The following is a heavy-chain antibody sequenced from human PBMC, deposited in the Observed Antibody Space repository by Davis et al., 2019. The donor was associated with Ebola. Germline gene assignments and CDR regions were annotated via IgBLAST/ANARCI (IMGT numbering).Heavy chain of an antibody. CDR1: GGSISSGSYY. Sequence: SETLSLTCSVSGGSISSGSYYWGWIRQPPGKGLEWIGSINYSGNTFYNPSLKSRVTISVDTSKNQFSLKLSSVTAADTAVYYCASRQWLGVIDYWGQGTLVTVSS. D-gene: IGHD6-19*01. J-gene: IGHJ4*02. CDR2: INYSGNT. CDR3: ASRQWLGVIDY. V-gene: IGHV4-39*01.